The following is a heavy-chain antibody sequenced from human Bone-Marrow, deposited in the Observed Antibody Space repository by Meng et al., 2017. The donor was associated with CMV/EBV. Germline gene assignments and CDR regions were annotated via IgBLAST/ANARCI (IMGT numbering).Heavy chain of an antibody. CDR3: ARLIPAAMYYYYGMDV. CDR1: GFTFSSYA. Sequence: GGSLRLSCAASGFTFSSYAMHWVRQAPGKGLEWVSYINGGGRTIYYADSVKGRFTISRDNAKNSLYLQMNSLRAEDTAVYYCARLIPAAMYYYYGMDVWGQGTTVTVSS. CDR2: INGGGRTI. V-gene: IGHV3-48*04. D-gene: IGHD2-2*01. J-gene: IGHJ6*02.